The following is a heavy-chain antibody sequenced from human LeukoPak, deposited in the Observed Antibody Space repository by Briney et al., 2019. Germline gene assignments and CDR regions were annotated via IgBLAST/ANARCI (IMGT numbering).Heavy chain of an antibody. CDR1: GGTFSSYA. V-gene: IGHV1-69*05. CDR3: ARDRGDCSSTSCYHWFDP. Sequence: SVKVSCKASGGTFSSYAISWVRQAPGQGLEWMGGIIPIFGTANYAQKFQGRVTITTDESTSTAYMELSSLRSEDTAVYYCARDRGDCSSTSCYHWFDPWGQGTLVTVSS. D-gene: IGHD2-2*01. CDR2: IIPIFGTA. J-gene: IGHJ5*02.